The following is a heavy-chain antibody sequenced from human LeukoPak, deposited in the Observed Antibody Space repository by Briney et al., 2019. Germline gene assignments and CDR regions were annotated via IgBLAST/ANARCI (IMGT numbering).Heavy chain of an antibody. CDR3: ARDLSYCSSTSCSGNAFDI. CDR1: GYTFNGYY. Sequence: ASVKVSCKASGYTFNGYYMHWVRQAPGQGLEWMGWINPNSGGTNYAQKFQGRVTMTRDTSISTAYMELSRLRSDDTAVYYCARDLSYCSSTSCSGNAFDIWGQGTMVTVSS. J-gene: IGHJ3*02. CDR2: INPNSGGT. V-gene: IGHV1-2*02. D-gene: IGHD2-2*01.